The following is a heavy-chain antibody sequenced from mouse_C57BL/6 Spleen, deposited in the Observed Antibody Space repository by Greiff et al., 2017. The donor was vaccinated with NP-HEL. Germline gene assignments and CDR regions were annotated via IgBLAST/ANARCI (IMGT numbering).Heavy chain of an antibody. D-gene: IGHD6-1*01. CDR2: IYPGDGDT. CDR1: GYAFSSYW. Sequence: VQLQQSGAELVKPGASVKISCKASGYAFSSYWMNWVKQRPGKGLEWIGQIYPGDGDTNYHGKFKGKATLTADKSSSTAYMQLSSLTSEDSAVYFCARGEPLYYYAMDYWGQGTSVTVAS. J-gene: IGHJ4*01. CDR3: ARGEPLYYYAMDY. V-gene: IGHV1-80*01.